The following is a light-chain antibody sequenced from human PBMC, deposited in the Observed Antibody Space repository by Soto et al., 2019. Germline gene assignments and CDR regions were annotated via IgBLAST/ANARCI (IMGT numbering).Light chain of an antibody. J-gene: IGLJ2*01. V-gene: IGLV1-47*01. CDR3: ATCDDSLSSVV. CDR2: VND. CDR1: SSNIGGNY. Sequence: QSVLSQPPSASGTPGQRVSMSCSGISSNIGGNYVYWYQQLPGTAPKLLIYVNDQRPSGVPDRFSASKSGTSASLAISGLRSQDEADYYCATCDDSLSSVVFGGGTKLTVL.